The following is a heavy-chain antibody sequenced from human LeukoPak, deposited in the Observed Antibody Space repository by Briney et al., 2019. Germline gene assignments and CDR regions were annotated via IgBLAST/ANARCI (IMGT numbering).Heavy chain of an antibody. CDR2: LISIFGIA. D-gene: IGHD2-21*02. V-gene: IGHV1-69*04. CDR1: PGTFRSYA. Sequence: SVTFSCKASPGTFRSYAISWVRHAPGQGLGWMGRLISIFGIAIYAQKFQGRVTITADKSTSTAYMELSSLRSEDTAVYYCARDRGDIVVVTATSNWFDPWGQGTLVTVSS. CDR3: ARDRGDIVVVTATSNWFDP. J-gene: IGHJ5*02.